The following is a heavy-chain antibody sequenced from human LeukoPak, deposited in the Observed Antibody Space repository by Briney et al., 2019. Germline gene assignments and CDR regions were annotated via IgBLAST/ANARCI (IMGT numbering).Heavy chain of an antibody. CDR3: ARGGHGYGAPHPFDI. J-gene: IGHJ3*02. Sequence: SETLSLTCAVYGGSFSDYYWSWIRQPPGKGLEWIGEINHSRSTNYNPSLKSRVTISVDTSKNQFSLKLSSVTAADTAVYYCARGGHGYGAPHPFDIWGQGTMVSISS. V-gene: IGHV4-34*01. D-gene: IGHD3-22*01. CDR2: INHSRST. CDR1: GGSFSDYY.